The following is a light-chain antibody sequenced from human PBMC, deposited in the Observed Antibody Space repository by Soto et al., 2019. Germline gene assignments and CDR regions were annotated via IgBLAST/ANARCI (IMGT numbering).Light chain of an antibody. J-gene: IGKJ4*01. CDR2: DIS. CDR1: QSVSSN. V-gene: IGKV3D-15*01. Sequence: ENVMTQSPATLSVSPGERATLSCRASQSVSSNLAWYQQKPGQPPRLLIYDISTRATGIPTRFSGSGSGTEFTLTISSLQSEDFAVYYCQQYNSWPLTFGGGTKVDIK. CDR3: QQYNSWPLT.